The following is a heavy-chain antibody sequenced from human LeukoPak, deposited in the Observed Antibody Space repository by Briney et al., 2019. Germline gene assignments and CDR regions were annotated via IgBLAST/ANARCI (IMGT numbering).Heavy chain of an antibody. Sequence: SETLSLTCTVSGGSISSSSYYWGWTRQPPGKGLEWIGSIYYSGSTYYNPSLKSRVTISVDTSKNQFSLKLSSVTAADTAVYYCARYCSSTSCYVHDAFDIWGQGTMVTVSS. D-gene: IGHD2-2*01. CDR1: GGSISSSSYY. CDR2: IYYSGST. CDR3: ARYCSSTSCYVHDAFDI. V-gene: IGHV4-39*01. J-gene: IGHJ3*02.